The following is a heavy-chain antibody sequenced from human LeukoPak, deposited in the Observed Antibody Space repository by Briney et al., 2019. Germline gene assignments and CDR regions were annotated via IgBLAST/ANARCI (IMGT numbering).Heavy chain of an antibody. V-gene: IGHV1-69*05. D-gene: IGHD3-22*01. CDR1: GGTFSSYA. Sequence: SVKVSCKASGGTFSSYAISWARQAPGQGLEWMGGIIPIFGTANYAQKFQGRVTITTDESTSTAYMELSSLRSEDTAVYYCARGSDSSGYFYDAFDIWGQGTMVTVSS. CDR3: ARGSDSSGYFYDAFDI. J-gene: IGHJ3*02. CDR2: IIPIFGTA.